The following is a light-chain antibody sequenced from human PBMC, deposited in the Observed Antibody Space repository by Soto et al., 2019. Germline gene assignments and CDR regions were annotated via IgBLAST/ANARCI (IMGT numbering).Light chain of an antibody. CDR1: QSVSSY. V-gene: IGKV3-11*01. CDR2: DAS. CDR3: HQRSSWPPVT. Sequence: EIVLTQSPATLSLSPGERATLSCRASQSVSSYLAWYQQKPGQAPRLLIYDASNRGTDIPARFSRSGSGTDFALTISSLEPEDYAVYYGHQRSSWPPVTIGGGTKVEIK. J-gene: IGKJ4*01.